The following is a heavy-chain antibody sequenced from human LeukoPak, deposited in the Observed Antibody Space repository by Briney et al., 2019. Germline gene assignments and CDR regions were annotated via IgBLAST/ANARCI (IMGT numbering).Heavy chain of an antibody. D-gene: IGHD2-2*01. Sequence: ASGTVSFKASGYTFTSYYMHWVGQAHGQGLEWMGIINPSGGSTSYAQKFQGRVTMTRDTSTSTVYMELSSLRSEDTAVYYCASKYCSSTSCYWNDAFDIWGQGTMVTVSS. J-gene: IGHJ3*02. V-gene: IGHV1-46*01. CDR2: INPSGGST. CDR1: GYTFTSYY. CDR3: ASKYCSSTSCYWNDAFDI.